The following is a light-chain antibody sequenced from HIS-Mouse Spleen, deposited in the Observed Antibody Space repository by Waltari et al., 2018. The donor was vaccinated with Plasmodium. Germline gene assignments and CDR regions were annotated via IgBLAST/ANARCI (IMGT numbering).Light chain of an antibody. Sequence: AILMTQSPSSLSASTGDRVTITCRASQGISSYLAWYQQKPWKAPKLLIYAASTLQSGVPSRFSGSGSGTDFTLTISCLQSEDFATYYCQQYYSYLTFGGGTKVEIK. V-gene: IGKV1-8*01. J-gene: IGKJ4*01. CDR1: QGISSY. CDR2: AAS. CDR3: QQYYSYLT.